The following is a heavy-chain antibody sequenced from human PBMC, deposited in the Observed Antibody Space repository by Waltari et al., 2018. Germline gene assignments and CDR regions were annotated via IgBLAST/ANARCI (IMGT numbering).Heavy chain of an antibody. CDR1: GFTFSSYS. CDR2: ISSSSSTI. D-gene: IGHD3-22*01. Sequence: EVQLVESGGGLVQPGGSLRLSCAASGFTFSSYSMNWVRQAPGKGLEWVSYISSSSSTIYYADSVKGRFTISRDNAKNSLYLQMNSLRAEDTAVYYCARDRYYDCSGYYQDYWGQGTLVTVSS. CDR3: ARDRYYDCSGYYQDY. J-gene: IGHJ4*02. V-gene: IGHV3-48*04.